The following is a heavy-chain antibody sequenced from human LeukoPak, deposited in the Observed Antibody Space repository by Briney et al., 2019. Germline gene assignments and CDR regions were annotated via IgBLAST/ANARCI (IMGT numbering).Heavy chain of an antibody. J-gene: IGHJ4*02. V-gene: IGHV1-2*02. Sequence: ASVKVSCKASGDTFIAYYMHWVRQAPGQGLEWMGWINAASGGTLYAQNFQGRVTMTRDTSISTAYMELSELRSDDTAVYYCAGKKAPRPMDYWGQGTLVTVPS. CDR3: AGKKAPRPMDY. CDR2: INAASGGT. CDR1: GDTFIAYY.